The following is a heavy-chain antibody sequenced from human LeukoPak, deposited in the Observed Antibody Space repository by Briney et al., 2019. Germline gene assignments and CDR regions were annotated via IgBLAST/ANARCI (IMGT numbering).Heavy chain of an antibody. CDR1: GFTFSSYA. V-gene: IGHV3-23*01. CDR3: ATGDGYNSRLDY. D-gene: IGHD5-24*01. CDR2: IIGSCGIT. Sequence: GGSLRLSCAASGFTFSSYAMSWVRQAPGKVLEWISTIIGSCGITYYADSVKGRFTISRDNSNTTLYLQMNSLRAQPTAVYSCATGDGYNSRLDYWGPGTLVTVSS. J-gene: IGHJ4*02.